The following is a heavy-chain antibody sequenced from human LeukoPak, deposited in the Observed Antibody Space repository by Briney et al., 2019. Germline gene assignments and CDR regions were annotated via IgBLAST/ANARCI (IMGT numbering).Heavy chain of an antibody. CDR2: IYTSGST. J-gene: IGHJ5*02. V-gene: IGHV4-4*07. CDR1: GGSISSYY. D-gene: IGHD2-15*01. Sequence: SETLSLTCTVFGGSISSYYWSWIRQPAGKGLEWIGRIYTSGSTNYNPSPKSRVTMSVDTSKNQFSLKLSSVTAADTAVYYCARQPNIVVVDNWFDPWGQGTLVAVSS. CDR3: ARQPNIVVVDNWFDP.